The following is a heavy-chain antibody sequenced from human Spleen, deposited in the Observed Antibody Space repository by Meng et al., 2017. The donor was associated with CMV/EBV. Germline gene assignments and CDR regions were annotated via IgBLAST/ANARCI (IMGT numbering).Heavy chain of an antibody. CDR2: IYSGGST. CDR1: GFTVSSNY. CDR3: AREGAAAAPDY. Sequence: EVQLVESGGGLVQPGGSLRLSCAASGFTVSSNYMSWVRQSPGKGLEWVSVIYSGGSTYYADSVKGRFTISRDNSKNTLYLQMNSLRAEDTAVYYCAREGAAAAPDYWGQGTLVTVSS. V-gene: IGHV3-66*01. J-gene: IGHJ4*02. D-gene: IGHD6-13*01.